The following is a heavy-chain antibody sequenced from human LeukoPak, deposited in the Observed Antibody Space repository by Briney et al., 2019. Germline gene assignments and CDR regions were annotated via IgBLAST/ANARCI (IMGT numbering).Heavy chain of an antibody. Sequence: GGSLRLSCAASGFTFSSYDMTWVRQAPGRGLEWVSSIRPSGDNTYYGDSVKGRFTISRDNSKNTLYLQINSLRPEDTAVYYALGTTYNFDYWGQGTLVTVSS. CDR1: GFTFSSYD. CDR2: IRPSGDNT. D-gene: IGHD1-7*01. V-gene: IGHV3-23*01. CDR3: LGTTYNFDY. J-gene: IGHJ4*02.